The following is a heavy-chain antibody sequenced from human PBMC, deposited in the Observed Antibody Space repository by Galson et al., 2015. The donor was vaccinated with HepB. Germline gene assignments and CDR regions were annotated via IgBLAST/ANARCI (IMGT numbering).Heavy chain of an antibody. D-gene: IGHD3-10*01. V-gene: IGHV3-23*01. CDR3: AKRVIRGAVRPGASDL. J-gene: IGHJ3*01. CDR1: GFTFSTYA. CDR2: IGGSGDST. Sequence: SLRLSCAASGFTFSTYAMNWVRQAPGKGLEWVSGIGGSGDSTYYADSVKGRFTISRDNSKNTLYLQMNSLRVEDTALYYCAKRVIRGAVRPGASDLWGQGTMVTVSS.